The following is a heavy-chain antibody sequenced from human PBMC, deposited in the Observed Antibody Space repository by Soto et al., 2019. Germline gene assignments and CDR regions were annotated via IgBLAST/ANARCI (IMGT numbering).Heavy chain of an antibody. CDR3: ARGEATGTPFFDY. Sequence: PGGSLRLSCAASGFTFSTYTMNWVRQAPGKGLEWVSSISSTSSFIYYRDSVKGRFTISRDNAKKSLYLQMNSLSAEDTAIYYCARGEATGTPFFDYWGQGTLVTSPQ. CDR1: GFTFSTYT. D-gene: IGHD1-1*01. V-gene: IGHV3-21*01. CDR2: ISSTSSFI. J-gene: IGHJ4*02.